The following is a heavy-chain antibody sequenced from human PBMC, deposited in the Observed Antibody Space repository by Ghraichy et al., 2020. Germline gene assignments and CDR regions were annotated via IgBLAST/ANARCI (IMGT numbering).Heavy chain of an antibody. Sequence: GESLNISCKGSGYSFTSYWTGWVRQMPGKGLEWMGIIYPGDSDTRYSPSFQGQVTISADKSISAAYLQWSSLKASDTAMYYCATPDPYYYDSSGYPLGSEYFQHWGQGTLVTVSS. V-gene: IGHV5-51*01. D-gene: IGHD3-22*01. CDR1: GYSFTSYW. CDR2: IYPGDSDT. CDR3: ATPDPYYYDSSGYPLGSEYFQH. J-gene: IGHJ1*01.